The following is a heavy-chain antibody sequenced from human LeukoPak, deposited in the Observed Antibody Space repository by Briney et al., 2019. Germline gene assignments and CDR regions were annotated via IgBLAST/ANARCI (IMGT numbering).Heavy chain of an antibody. J-gene: IGHJ3*02. Sequence: GGSLRLSCAASGFTFSSYSMNWVRQAPGKGLEWVSSISSSSSYIYYADSVKGRFTISRDNAKNSLYLQMNSLRAEDTAVYYCARDLYYGGGHDAFDIWGQGTMVTVSS. V-gene: IGHV3-21*01. CDR2: ISSSSSYI. CDR1: GFTFSSYS. CDR3: ARDLYYGGGHDAFDI. D-gene: IGHD4-23*01.